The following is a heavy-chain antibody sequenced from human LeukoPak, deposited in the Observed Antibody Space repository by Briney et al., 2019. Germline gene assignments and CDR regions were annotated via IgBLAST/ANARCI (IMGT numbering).Heavy chain of an antibody. J-gene: IGHJ4*02. V-gene: IGHV4-59*08. CDR3: AGRLGYSSGWYEEDY. Sequence: PSETLSLTCTVSGGSITSNFWSWIRQPPGKGLEWIGYIFDSGNTRYNPSLKSRATISRDTSKNQSSLRLNSVTAADTAVYYCAGRLGYSSGWYEEDYWGQGTLVTVSS. CDR2: IFDSGNT. CDR1: GGSITSNF. D-gene: IGHD6-19*01.